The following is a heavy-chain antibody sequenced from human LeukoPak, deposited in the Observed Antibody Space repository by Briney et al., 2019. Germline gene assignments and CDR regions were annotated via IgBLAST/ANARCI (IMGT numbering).Heavy chain of an antibody. V-gene: IGHV1-8*01. D-gene: IGHD1-26*01. J-gene: IGHJ4*02. CDR1: GYTFTSYD. Sequence: ASVKVSCKASGYTFTSYDINWVRQATGQGLEWMGWMNPKSGNTGYAHKFQGTVTMTRDTSISTDYMELGSLRSEDTAVYYCARVTGSIDYWGQGTMVTVPS. CDR3: ARVTGSIDY. CDR2: MNPKSGNT.